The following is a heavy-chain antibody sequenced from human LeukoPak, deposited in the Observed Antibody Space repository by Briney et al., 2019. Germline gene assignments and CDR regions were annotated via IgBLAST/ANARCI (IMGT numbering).Heavy chain of an antibody. Sequence: ASVKVSCKASGYTFTSYDINWVRQATGQGLEWMGWMNPNSGNTGYAQKFQGRVTITRNTSISTAYMELRSLRSDDTAVYYCARDFGKWFGEFRLNFDYWGQGTLVTVSS. J-gene: IGHJ4*02. CDR2: MNPNSGNT. CDR3: ARDFGKWFGEFRLNFDY. V-gene: IGHV1-8*03. D-gene: IGHD3-10*01. CDR1: GYTFTSYD.